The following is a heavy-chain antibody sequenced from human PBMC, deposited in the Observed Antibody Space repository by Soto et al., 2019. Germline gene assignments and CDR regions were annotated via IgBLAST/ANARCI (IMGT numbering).Heavy chain of an antibody. Sequence: PAGSLRLCCAASGFTFDDYAMHWFRQAPGKGLEWVSGIGGSGANTYYADFVKGRFTISRDNSKNTLYLQMDSLRAEDTAIYYCARTITGYFWAGAYWGQGTLVTVSS. D-gene: IGHD1-1*01. CDR3: ARTITGYFWAGAY. V-gene: IGHV3-23*01. J-gene: IGHJ4*02. CDR1: GFTFDDYA. CDR2: IGGSGANT.